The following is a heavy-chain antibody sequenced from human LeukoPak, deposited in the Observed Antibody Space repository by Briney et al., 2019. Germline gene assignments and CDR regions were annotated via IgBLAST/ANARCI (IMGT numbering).Heavy chain of an antibody. D-gene: IGHD4-11*01. Sequence: GASVKVSCKASGGTFSSYAISWVRQAPGQGLEWMGGIIPIFGTANYAQKFQGRVTITADESTSTAYMELGSLRSEDTAVYYCARDLSTVKGYYMDVWGKGTTVTVSS. CDR2: IIPIFGTA. V-gene: IGHV1-69*13. J-gene: IGHJ6*03. CDR1: GGTFSSYA. CDR3: ARDLSTVKGYYMDV.